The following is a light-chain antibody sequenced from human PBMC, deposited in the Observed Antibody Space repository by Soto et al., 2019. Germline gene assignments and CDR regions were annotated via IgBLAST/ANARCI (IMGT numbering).Light chain of an antibody. Sequence: QSVLTQPPSASGYPGQSVTISCTGTSSDVGGYDYVSWYKQHPGKAPKLMIYEVSKRPSGVPDRFSGSKSGNTAALTVSGLQAEDEADYYCSSYVGTNSYVFGTGTKLTVL. CDR3: SSYVGTNSYV. CDR1: SSDVGGYDY. V-gene: IGLV2-8*01. CDR2: EVS. J-gene: IGLJ1*01.